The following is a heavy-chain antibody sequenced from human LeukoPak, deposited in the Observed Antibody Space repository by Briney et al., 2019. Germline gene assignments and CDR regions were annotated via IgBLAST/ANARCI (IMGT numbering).Heavy chain of an antibody. CDR2: ISAYNGNT. D-gene: IGHD6-13*01. CDR3: ARVDSDIAAAGTGPYNWFDP. V-gene: IGHV1-18*01. J-gene: IGHJ5*02. Sequence: GASVKVSCKASGYTFTSYGISWVRQAPGQGLEWMGWISAYNGNTNYAQKLQGRVTMTTDTSTSTAYMELRSLRSDDTAVYYCARVDSDIAAAGTGPYNWFDPWGQGTLVTVPS. CDR1: GYTFTSYG.